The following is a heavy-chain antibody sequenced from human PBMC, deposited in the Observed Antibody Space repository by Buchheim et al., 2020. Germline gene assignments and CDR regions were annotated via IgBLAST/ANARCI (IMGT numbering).Heavy chain of an antibody. CDR2: IRNKVNFYTA. D-gene: IGHD3-22*01. V-gene: IGHV3-72*01. J-gene: IGHJ4*02. CDR3: VRSYYDGTVRGLDY. CDR1: GFTFSDYY. Sequence: EVQLVESGGGLVQPGGSLRLSCAASGFTFSDYYMDWVRQAPGKGLEWVGRIRNKVNFYTAEFAASVKGRFTISRDDSKNSVYLQMNSLKTEDTAVYYCVRSYYDGTVRGLDYWGQGTL.